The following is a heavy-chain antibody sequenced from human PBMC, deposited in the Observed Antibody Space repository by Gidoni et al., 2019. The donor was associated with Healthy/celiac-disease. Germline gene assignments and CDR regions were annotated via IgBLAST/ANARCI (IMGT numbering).Heavy chain of an antibody. J-gene: IGHJ6*02. CDR3: ARDTASEVEPTGGFGGNYYYYYGMDV. CDR1: GGTFSSYG. Sequence: QVQLVQSGAEVKTPGSSVKVSCKASGGTFSSYGISWVRQAPGQGLEWMGGIIPIVGTANYAQKFQGRVTITADESTSTAYMELSSLRSEDTAVYYCARDTASEVEPTGGFGGNYYYYYGMDVWGQGTTVTVSS. D-gene: IGHD1-1*01. V-gene: IGHV1-69*01. CDR2: IIPIVGTA.